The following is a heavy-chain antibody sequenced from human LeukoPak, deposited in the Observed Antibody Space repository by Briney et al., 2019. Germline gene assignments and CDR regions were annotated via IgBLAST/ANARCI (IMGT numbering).Heavy chain of an antibody. Sequence: GGSLRLSCTASGFTFGDYAMSWVRQAPGKGLEGVGFIRSKAYGGTTEYAASVKGRFTISRDDSKSIAYLQMNSLKTEDTAVYYCTRGRGDYYDSSGYYYPDAFDIWGQGTMVTVSS. CDR3: TRGRGDYYDSSGYYYPDAFDI. V-gene: IGHV3-49*04. CDR2: IRSKAYGGTT. J-gene: IGHJ3*02. D-gene: IGHD3-22*01. CDR1: GFTFGDYA.